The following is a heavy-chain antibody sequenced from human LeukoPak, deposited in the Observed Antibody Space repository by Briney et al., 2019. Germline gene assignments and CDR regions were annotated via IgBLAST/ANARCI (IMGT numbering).Heavy chain of an antibody. D-gene: IGHD5-24*01. CDR3: VKDVRAVEKGYFDY. Sequence: PGGSLRLSCAASGFTFDDYAMHWVRQAPGKGLEWVSGISWNSGSIGYADSVKGRFTISRDNAKNSPYLQMNSLRAEDTALYYCVKDVRAVEKGYFDYWGQGTLVTVSS. CDR2: ISWNSGSI. J-gene: IGHJ4*02. V-gene: IGHV3-9*01. CDR1: GFTFDDYA.